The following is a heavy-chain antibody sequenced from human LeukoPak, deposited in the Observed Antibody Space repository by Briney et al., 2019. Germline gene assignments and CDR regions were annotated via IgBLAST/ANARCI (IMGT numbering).Heavy chain of an antibody. CDR2: IYYSGST. J-gene: IGHJ5*02. V-gene: IGHV4-39*07. Sequence: SETLSLTCTVSGGSISSSSYYWGWIRQPPGKGLEWIGSIYYSGSTYYNPSLKSRVTISVDTSKNQFSLKLSSVTAADTAVYYCARERDSSGTHWFDPWGQGTLDTVSS. CDR3: ARERDSSGTHWFDP. CDR1: GGSISSSSYY. D-gene: IGHD3-22*01.